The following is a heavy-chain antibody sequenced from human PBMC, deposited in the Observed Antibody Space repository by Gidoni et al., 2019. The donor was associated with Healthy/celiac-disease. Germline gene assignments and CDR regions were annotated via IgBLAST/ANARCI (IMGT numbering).Heavy chain of an antibody. CDR1: GYTFTGYY. CDR2: INPNSGGT. V-gene: IGHV1-2*02. Sequence: QVKLVQSGAEVKKPGASVKVSCTASGYTFTGYYMHWVRQAPGQGLEWMGWINPNSGGTNYAQKFQGRVTMTRDTSISTAYMELSRLRSDDTAVYYCARDADGSGFPLFDYWGQGTLVTVSS. CDR3: ARDADGSGFPLFDY. J-gene: IGHJ4*02. D-gene: IGHD3-10*01.